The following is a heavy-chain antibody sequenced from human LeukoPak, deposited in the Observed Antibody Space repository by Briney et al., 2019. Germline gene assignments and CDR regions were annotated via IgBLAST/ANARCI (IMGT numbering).Heavy chain of an antibody. Sequence: ASVKVSCKASGYTFTGYYLHWVRQAPGQGLEWMGWINPNSGGTNYAQKFQGRVTMTRDPSISTAYMELSRLRSDDTAVYYCAREYSSGWYQSGWFDPWGQGTLVTVS. CDR1: GYTFTGYY. D-gene: IGHD6-19*01. CDR2: INPNSGGT. J-gene: IGHJ5*02. CDR3: AREYSSGWYQSGWFDP. V-gene: IGHV1-2*02.